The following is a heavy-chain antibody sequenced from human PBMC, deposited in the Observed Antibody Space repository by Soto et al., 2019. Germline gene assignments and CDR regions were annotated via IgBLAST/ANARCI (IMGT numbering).Heavy chain of an antibody. Sequence: GGSXRLSCAASVFTFIIYAMILFRHAPGKGLELVSAISGSGGSTYYADSVKGRFTISRDNSKNTLYLQMNSLRAEDTAVYYCAKDCLSDEMEISLFCYGMEVWGQGTTV. V-gene: IGHV3-23*01. D-gene: IGHD3-9*01. CDR2: ISGSGGST. CDR3: AKDCLSDEMEISLFCYGMEV. J-gene: IGHJ6*01. CDR1: VFTFIIYA.